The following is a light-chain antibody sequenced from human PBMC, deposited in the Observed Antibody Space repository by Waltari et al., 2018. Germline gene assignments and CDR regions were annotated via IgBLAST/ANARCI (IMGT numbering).Light chain of an antibody. Sequence: QSALTQPASVSGSPGQSVTIPCTGTSNDIGGSNYFSWYQQRPGKAPKLFIYDVNNRPSGVSGRFSGSKSGNTASLTISGLQAEDETDYYCSSFTRTVLFGGGTKLTVL. V-gene: IGLV2-14*01. CDR1: SNDIGGSNY. CDR3: SSFTRTVL. CDR2: DVN. J-gene: IGLJ2*01.